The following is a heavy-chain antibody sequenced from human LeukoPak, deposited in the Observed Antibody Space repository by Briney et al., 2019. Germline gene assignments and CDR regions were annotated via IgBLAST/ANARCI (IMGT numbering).Heavy chain of an antibody. CDR3: ARGKYQLRYYFDY. CDR1: GGSISSYY. J-gene: IGHJ4*02. CDR2: IYYSGST. Sequence: PSETLSLTYTVSGGSISSYYWSWIRQPPGKGLEWIGYIYYSGSTNYNPSLKSRVTISVDTSKNQFSLKLSSVTAADTAVYYCARGKYQLRYYFDYWGQGTLVTVSS. V-gene: IGHV4-59*01. D-gene: IGHD2-2*01.